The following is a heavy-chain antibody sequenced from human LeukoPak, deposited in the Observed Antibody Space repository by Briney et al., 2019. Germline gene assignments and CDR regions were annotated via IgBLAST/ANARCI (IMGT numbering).Heavy chain of an antibody. CDR3: ARAIVGGNRFDP. J-gene: IGHJ5*02. CDR1: GGSISSSSYY. Sequence: SETLSLTCTVSGGSISSSSYYWGWIRQPPGKGLEWIGSIYYSGSTYYNPSLKSRVTISVDTSKNQFSLKLSSVTAADTAVYYCARAIVGGNRFDPWGQGTLVTVSS. D-gene: IGHD3-16*01. V-gene: IGHV4-39*01. CDR2: IYYSGST.